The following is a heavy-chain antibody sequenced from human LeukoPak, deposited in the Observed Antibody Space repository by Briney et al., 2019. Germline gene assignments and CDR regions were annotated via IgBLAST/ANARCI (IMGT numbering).Heavy chain of an antibody. CDR1: GFTFSNEA. J-gene: IGHJ4*02. CDR3: TKVRSGSSNWALRVFDY. Sequence: SGGSLRLSCAGSGFTFSNEAMGWVRQLRGGGLEWVSTISPGGGTTYYAESMKGRFTISRDNSKSTLYLEMNSLRVEDTAVYYCTKVRSGSSNWALRVFDYWGQGALVTVSS. D-gene: IGHD4-11*01. V-gene: IGHV3-23*01. CDR2: ISPGGGTT.